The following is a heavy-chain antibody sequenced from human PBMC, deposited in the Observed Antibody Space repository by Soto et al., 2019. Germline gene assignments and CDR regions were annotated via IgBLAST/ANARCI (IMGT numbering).Heavy chain of an antibody. J-gene: IGHJ6*02. D-gene: IGHD2-2*01. Sequence: GGSLRLSCAASGFTFSSYAMHWVRQAPGKGLEWVAVISYDGSNKYYADSVKGRFTISRDNSKNTLYLQMNSLRAEDTAVYYCARDGHIVVVPAAGYYYYGMDVWGQGTTVTVSS. CDR3: ARDGHIVVVPAAGYYYYGMDV. V-gene: IGHV3-30-3*01. CDR2: ISYDGSNK. CDR1: GFTFSSYA.